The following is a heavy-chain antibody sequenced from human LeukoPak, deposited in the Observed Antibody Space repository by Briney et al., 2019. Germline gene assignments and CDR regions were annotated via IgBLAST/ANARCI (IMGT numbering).Heavy chain of an antibody. CDR2: IHHSGST. CDR1: GGSISSSSYY. CDR3: ASYGSGSYRFDP. Sequence: SETLSLTCTVSGGSISSSSYYWGWIRQHPGKGPEWIGYIHHSGSTYYNPSLKSRVIISVDTSKNQFSLKLNPVTAADTAVYYCASYGSGSYRFDPWGQGTLVTVSS. V-gene: IGHV4-31*03. D-gene: IGHD3-10*01. J-gene: IGHJ5*02.